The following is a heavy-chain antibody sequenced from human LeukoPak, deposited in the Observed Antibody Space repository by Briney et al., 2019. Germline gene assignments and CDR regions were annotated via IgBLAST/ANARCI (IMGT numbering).Heavy chain of an antibody. J-gene: IGHJ4*02. V-gene: IGHV3-11*01. D-gene: IGHD3-10*01. Sequence: GGSLRLSCAASGFTFSDYYMSWIRQAPGKGLEWVSHIRTSGSTIYYADSVKGRFTISRDNAKNSVYLQMNSLRAEDTAVYYCARGGGSGSYYSIDYWGQGTLVTVSS. CDR2: IRTSGSTI. CDR3: ARGGGSGSYYSIDY. CDR1: GFTFSDYY.